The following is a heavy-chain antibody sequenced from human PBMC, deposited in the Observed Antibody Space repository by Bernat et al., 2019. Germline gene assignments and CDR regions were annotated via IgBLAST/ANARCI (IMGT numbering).Heavy chain of an antibody. J-gene: IGHJ3*02. CDR2: VYPSGST. D-gene: IGHD3-22*01. V-gene: IGHV4-39*01. CDR3: ATPWRATCYCGSSGYYGWDAFDT. Sequence: QLQLQESGPGLVKPSETLSLTCTVSAGSISSNNYFWGWIREPPGKGLEWIGSVYPSGSTYYKPSFTGRVTISVDTSKNQFSLKLTYVTAADTAVYYCATPWRATCYCGSSGYYGWDAFDTWGQGTMVTVSS. CDR1: AGSISSNNYF.